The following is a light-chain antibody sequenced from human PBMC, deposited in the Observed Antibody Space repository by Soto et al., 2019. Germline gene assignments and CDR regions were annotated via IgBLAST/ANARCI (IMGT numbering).Light chain of an antibody. J-gene: IGKJ4*01. V-gene: IGKV3-11*01. CDR3: QQRTSWPPDLT. Sequence: EIVLTQSPATLSLSPGERASLSCRASQSVGSSLAWYQQRPGQAPRLLIYDASNRATGIPARFSGSGSGTDFTLTISSLEPEDFALYYCQQRTSWPPDLTFGGGTKVEIK. CDR2: DAS. CDR1: QSVGSS.